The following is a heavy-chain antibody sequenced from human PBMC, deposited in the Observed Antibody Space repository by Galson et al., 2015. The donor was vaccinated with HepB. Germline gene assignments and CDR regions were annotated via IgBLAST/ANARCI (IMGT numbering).Heavy chain of an antibody. J-gene: IGHJ3*02. Sequence: SLRLSCAASGFTFSTYWMNWVRQAPGKGLEWVANIRQDGSDTYYVDSVKGRFTISRDNAKKSLYLQMNGLRAEDTAVYYCAKRRGGNLRDAPDIWGQGTMVTVSS. CDR1: GFTFSTYW. D-gene: IGHD4-23*01. CDR2: IRQDGSDT. CDR3: AKRRGGNLRDAPDI. V-gene: IGHV3-7*01.